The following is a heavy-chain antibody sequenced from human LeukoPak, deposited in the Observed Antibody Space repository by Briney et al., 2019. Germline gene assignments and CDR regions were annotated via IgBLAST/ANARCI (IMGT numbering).Heavy chain of an antibody. J-gene: IGHJ6*03. CDR3: ARDLSSGWDYYYYYYMDV. CDR2: INPNSGGT. V-gene: IGHV1-2*02. D-gene: IGHD6-19*01. CDR1: GYTFTGYY. Sequence: ASVKVSCKASGYTFTGYYMHWVRQAPGQGLEWMGWINPNSGGTNYAQKLQGRVTMTRDTSISTAYMELSRLRSDDTAVYYCARDLSSGWDYYYYYYMDVWGKGTTVTISS.